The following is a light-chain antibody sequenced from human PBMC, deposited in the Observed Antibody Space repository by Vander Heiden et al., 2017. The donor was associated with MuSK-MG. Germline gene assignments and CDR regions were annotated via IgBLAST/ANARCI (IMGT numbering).Light chain of an antibody. Sequence: YVLTQPPSVTVAPGQTAQISCVGNNIGSYSVHWYQQKPGHAPVLVIYYDSDRPSGVPERFSGSNSGNTATLTIGRVEAGDEADYFCQVWDSATAVFGGGTKVTVL. CDR2: YDS. J-gene: IGLJ2*01. CDR1: NIGSYS. CDR3: QVWDSATAV. V-gene: IGLV3-21*04.